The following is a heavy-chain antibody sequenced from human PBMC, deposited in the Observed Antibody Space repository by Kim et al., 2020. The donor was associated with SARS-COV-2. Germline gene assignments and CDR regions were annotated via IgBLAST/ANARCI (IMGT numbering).Heavy chain of an antibody. CDR1: GFTFSSYG. CDR3: ARATYYYGSGVDY. V-gene: IGHV3-33*01. Sequence: GGSLRLSCAASGFTFSSYGMHWVRQAPGKGLEWVAVIWYDGSNKYYADSVKGRFTISRDNSKNTLYLQMNSLRAEDTAVYYCARATYYYGSGVDYWGQGTQVTVSS. CDR2: IWYDGSNK. D-gene: IGHD3-10*01. J-gene: IGHJ4*02.